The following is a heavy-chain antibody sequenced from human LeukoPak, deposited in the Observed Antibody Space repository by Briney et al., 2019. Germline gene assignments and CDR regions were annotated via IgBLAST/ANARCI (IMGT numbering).Heavy chain of an antibody. CDR2: IYTSGST. J-gene: IGHJ6*02. V-gene: IGHV4-4*07. CDR3: ARQPPQYYGMDV. Sequence: IYTSGSTNYNPSVKSRVTMSVDTSNNQFSLKLTSVTAADTAVYYCARQPPQYYGMDVWGQGTTVTVSS. D-gene: IGHD1-14*01.